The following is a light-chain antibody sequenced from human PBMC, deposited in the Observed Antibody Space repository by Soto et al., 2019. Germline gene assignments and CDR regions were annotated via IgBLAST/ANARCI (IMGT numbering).Light chain of an antibody. V-gene: IGLV1-40*01. CDR3: QSYDNSLSGSGV. CDR1: SSNIGAGYD. CDR2: ANS. Sequence: QPVLTQPPSVSGAPGQRVTISCTGSSSNIGAGYDVHWYQQLPGTAPKLLIYANSNWPSGVPDRFSGSKSGTSASLAITGLQAEDEADYYCQSYDNSLSGSGVFGTGTKLTVL. J-gene: IGLJ1*01.